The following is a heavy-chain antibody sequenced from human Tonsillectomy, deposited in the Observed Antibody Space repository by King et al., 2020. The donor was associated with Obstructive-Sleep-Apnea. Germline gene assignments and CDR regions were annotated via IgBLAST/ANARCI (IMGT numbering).Heavy chain of an antibody. CDR2: ISSNGGST. Sequence: VQLVESGGGLVQPGGSLRLSCAASGFTFSSYAMHWVRQAPGKGLEYVSAISSNGGSTYYANSVKGRFTISRDNSKNTLYLQMGSLRAEDMAVYYCARDRVNDTGMHLYYYYYGMDVWGQGTTVTVSS. CDR3: ARDRVNDTGMHLYYYYYGMDV. D-gene: IGHD5-18*01. CDR1: GFTFSSYA. V-gene: IGHV3-64*01. J-gene: IGHJ6*02.